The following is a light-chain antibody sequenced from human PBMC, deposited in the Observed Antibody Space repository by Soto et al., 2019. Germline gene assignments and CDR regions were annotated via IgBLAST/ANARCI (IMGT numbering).Light chain of an antibody. J-gene: IGLJ3*02. CDR3: SSYTASSTLV. Sequence: QSVLTQPASVSGSPGQSISISCTGTSSDVGGFNYVSWYQHHPGKAPKLMIYGVSNRPSGVSSRFSGSKSGNTASLTISGLRADDEADYYCSSYTASSTLVFDGGTKLTVL. V-gene: IGLV2-14*01. CDR1: SSDVGGFNY. CDR2: GVS.